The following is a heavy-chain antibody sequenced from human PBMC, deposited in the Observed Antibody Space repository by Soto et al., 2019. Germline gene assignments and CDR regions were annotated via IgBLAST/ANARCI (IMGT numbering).Heavy chain of an antibody. V-gene: IGHV4-39*01. J-gene: IGHJ6*02. Sequence: SETLSLTCTVSGGSISSSSYYWGWIRQPPGKGLEWIGSIYYSGSTYYNPSLKSRVTISVDTSKNQFSLKLSSVTAADTAVYYCARHVPDAFCMDVWGPGTTVTVSS. CDR2: IYYSGST. CDR1: GGSISSSSYY. CDR3: ARHVPDAFCMDV. D-gene: IGHD3-10*02.